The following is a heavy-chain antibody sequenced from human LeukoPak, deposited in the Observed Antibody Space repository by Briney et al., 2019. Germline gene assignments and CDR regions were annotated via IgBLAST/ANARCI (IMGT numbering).Heavy chain of an antibody. D-gene: IGHD4-17*01. J-gene: IGHJ4*02. CDR3: ARASLSTVTTLGSFFDY. CDR1: GFTFSSYW. CDR2: IKQDGSEK. V-gene: IGHV3-7*01. Sequence: GGSLRLSCAASGFTFSSYWMSWVRQAPGKGLEWVANIKQDGSEKYYVDSVKGRFTISRDNAKNSLYLQMNSLRAEDTAVYYCARASLSTVTTLGSFFDYWGQGTLVTASS.